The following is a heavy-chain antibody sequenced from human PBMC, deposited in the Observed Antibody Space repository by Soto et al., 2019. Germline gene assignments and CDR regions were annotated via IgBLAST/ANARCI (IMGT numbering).Heavy chain of an antibody. CDR3: ARGRSGSKGRIYDFWSGSAPYNWFDP. J-gene: IGHJ5*02. D-gene: IGHD3-3*01. V-gene: IGHV4-34*01. Sequence: SETLSLTCAVYGGSFSGYYWSWIRQPPGKGLEWIGEINHSGSTNYNPSLKSRVTISVDTSKNQFSLKLSSVTAADTAVYYCARGRSGSKGRIYDFWSGSAPYNWFDPWGQGTLVTVSS. CDR2: INHSGST. CDR1: GGSFSGYY.